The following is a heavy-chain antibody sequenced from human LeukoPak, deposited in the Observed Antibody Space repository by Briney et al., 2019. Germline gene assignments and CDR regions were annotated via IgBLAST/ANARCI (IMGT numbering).Heavy chain of an antibody. D-gene: IGHD3-10*01. Sequence: PGGSLRLSCAASGFTFSSYGMHWVRQAPGKGLEWVTVISYDGSNKYQTDSVKGQFTISRDNSKNPLYLQMNSLRAEDTAMYYCARDWTWGSGSSYFDYWGQGTLVTVSS. CDR1: GFTFSSYG. V-gene: IGHV3-30*03. CDR3: ARDWTWGSGSSYFDY. CDR2: ISYDGSNK. J-gene: IGHJ4*02.